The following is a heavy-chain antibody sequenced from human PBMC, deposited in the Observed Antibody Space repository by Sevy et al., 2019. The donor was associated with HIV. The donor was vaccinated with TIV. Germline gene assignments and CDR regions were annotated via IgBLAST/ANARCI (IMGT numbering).Heavy chain of an antibody. Sequence: GGSLRLSCTASGFTFGDYAMNWLRQAPGKGLEWVGFIRSNTFAATTEYAASVKGRFTISRDDSKSIAYLQMNSLKTEDTAAYFCARVRGTISPYYYFGMDVWGQGTTVTVSS. V-gene: IGHV3-49*03. J-gene: IGHJ6*02. D-gene: IGHD3-10*01. CDR1: GFTFGDYA. CDR3: ARVRGTISPYYYFGMDV. CDR2: IRSNTFAATT.